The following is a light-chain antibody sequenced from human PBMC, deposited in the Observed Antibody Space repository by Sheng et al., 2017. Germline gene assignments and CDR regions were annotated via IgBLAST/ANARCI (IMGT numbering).Light chain of an antibody. Sequence: DIQMTQSPSFLPTSVGDRVTITCQASQDINNYLNWYQQKPGEAPKLLIDDASNLQEGVPSRFTGRGSGTHFTLTINNVQPEDFATYYCQHYDTFPFTFGPRDHTGYQT. J-gene: IGKJ3*01. CDR3: QHYDTFPFT. CDR2: DAS. V-gene: IGKV1-33*01. CDR1: QDINNY.